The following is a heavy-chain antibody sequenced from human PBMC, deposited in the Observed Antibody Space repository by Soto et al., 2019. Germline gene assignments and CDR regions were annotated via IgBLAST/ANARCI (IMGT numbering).Heavy chain of an antibody. CDR1: GGSISSYY. CDR2: IYYSGST. CDR3: ARALILTGYYINDVFDI. D-gene: IGHD3-9*01. V-gene: IGHV4-59*01. J-gene: IGHJ3*02. Sequence: SETLSLTCTVSGGSISSYYWSWIRQPPGKGLEWIGYIYYSGSTNYNPSLKSRVTISVDTSKNQFSLKLSSVTAADTAVYYCARALILTGYYINDVFDIWGQGTMVTV.